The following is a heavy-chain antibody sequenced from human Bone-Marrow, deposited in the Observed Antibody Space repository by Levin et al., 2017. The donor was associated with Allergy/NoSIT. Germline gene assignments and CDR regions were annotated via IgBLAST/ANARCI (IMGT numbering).Heavy chain of an antibody. J-gene: IGHJ4*02. CDR3: AKVRAAAVGTGYFDS. V-gene: IGHV3-9*01. D-gene: IGHD6-13*01. Sequence: GGSLRLSCVASGFTFEDYAMHWVREVPGKGLQWVSGITWNSDNIGYADSVKGRFTVSRDNGKKSLFLQMNSLRPEDTALYYCAKVRAAAVGTGYFDSWGQGILVTVSS. CDR2: ITWNSDNI. CDR1: GFTFEDYA.